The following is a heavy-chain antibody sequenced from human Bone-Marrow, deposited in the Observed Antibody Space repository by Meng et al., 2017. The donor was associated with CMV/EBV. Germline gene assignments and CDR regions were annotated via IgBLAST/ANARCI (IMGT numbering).Heavy chain of an antibody. D-gene: IGHD2-2*02. J-gene: IGHJ4*02. Sequence: GGSLRLSCAASGFTFSSYAMHWVRQAPGKGLEWVAVISYDGSNKYYADSVKGRFTISRDNSKNTLYLQMNSLRAEDTAVYYCARGPIVVVPAAIGGYWGQGTRVTFSS. CDR1: GFTFSSYA. CDR3: ARGPIVVVPAAIGGY. V-gene: IGHV3-30-3*01. CDR2: ISYDGSNK.